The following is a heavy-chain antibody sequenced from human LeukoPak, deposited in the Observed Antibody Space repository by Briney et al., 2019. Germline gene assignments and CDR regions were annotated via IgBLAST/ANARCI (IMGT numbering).Heavy chain of an antibody. CDR3: AREVTDH. CDR2: IYHSGST. J-gene: IGHJ4*02. D-gene: IGHD2-21*02. Sequence: ASETLSLTCTVSGYSISSGYYWGWIRQPPGKGLEWIGSIYHSGSTYYNPSLKSRVTMSVDTSKNQFSLKLSSVTVADTAVYYCAREVTDHWGQGTLITVSS. CDR1: GYSISSGYY. V-gene: IGHV4-38-2*02.